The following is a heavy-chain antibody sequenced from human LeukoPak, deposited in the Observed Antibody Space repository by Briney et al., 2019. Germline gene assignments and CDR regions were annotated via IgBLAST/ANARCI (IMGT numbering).Heavy chain of an antibody. Sequence: SQTLSLTCTVSGGSISNGDYYWSWIRQPPGKGLEWIGYIYYSGSTNYNPSLKSRVTISVDTSKNQFSLKLSSVTAADTAVYYCARVVPAAMDASGWYDYWGQGTLVTVSS. CDR1: GGSISNGDYY. CDR3: ARVVPAAMDASGWYDY. D-gene: IGHD2-2*01. CDR2: IYYSGST. J-gene: IGHJ4*02. V-gene: IGHV4-61*08.